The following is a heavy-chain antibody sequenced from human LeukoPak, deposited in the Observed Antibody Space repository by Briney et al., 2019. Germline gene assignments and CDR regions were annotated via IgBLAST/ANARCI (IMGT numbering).Heavy chain of an antibody. Sequence: ASVKVSCKASGYTFTSYYMYWVRQAPGQGLEWMGIINPSGGSTSYAQKFQGRVTMTRDTSTSTVYMELSSLRSEDTAVYYCAIGGVRNVSNGGYVGWFDPWGRGTLVTVSS. D-gene: IGHD5-12*01. J-gene: IGHJ5*02. CDR1: GYTFTSYY. V-gene: IGHV1-46*01. CDR2: INPSGGST. CDR3: AIGGVRNVSNGGYVGWFDP.